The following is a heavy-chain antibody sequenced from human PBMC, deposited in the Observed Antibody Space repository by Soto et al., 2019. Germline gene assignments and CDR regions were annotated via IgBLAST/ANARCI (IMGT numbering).Heavy chain of an antibody. CDR3: AKDGRGSGSHYNSCGY. CDR1: GFTVGNNY. V-gene: IGHV3-53*01. D-gene: IGHD3-10*01. CDR2: IYSTGTT. Sequence: EVQLVESGGGLIQPGGSLKLSCAASGFTVGNNYMSWVRQAPGKGLEWVSLIYSTGTTKYADSVKGRFTVSRDNAKNTLYLQMNSLRAADAAVYDCAKDGRGSGSHYNSCGYWGQGTLVTVSS. J-gene: IGHJ4*02.